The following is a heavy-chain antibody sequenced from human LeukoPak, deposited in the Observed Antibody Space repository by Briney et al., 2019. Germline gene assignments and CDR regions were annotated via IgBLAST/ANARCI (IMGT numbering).Heavy chain of an antibody. CDR2: ISYDGSNK. CDR1: GFTFSSYA. J-gene: IGHJ6*02. Sequence: PGRSLRLSCAASGFTFSSYAMHWVRQAPGKGLEWVAVISYDGSNKYYADSVKGRFTISRDNSKNTLYLQMNSLRAEDTAVYYCARVPRPYCSSTSCYGMDVWGQGTTVTVSS. V-gene: IGHV3-30-3*01. CDR3: ARVPRPYCSSTSCYGMDV. D-gene: IGHD2-2*01.